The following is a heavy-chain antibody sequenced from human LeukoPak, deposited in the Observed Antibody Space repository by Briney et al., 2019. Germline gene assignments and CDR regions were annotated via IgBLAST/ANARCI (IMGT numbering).Heavy chain of an antibody. J-gene: IGHJ2*01. V-gene: IGHV4-39*07. CDR2: IYYSGST. CDR3: ARGLAYYDFWSGYYRGAGVWYFDL. CDR1: GGSISSSSYY. Sequence: SETLSLTCTVSGGSISSSSYYWGWIRQPPGKGLEWIGSIYYSGSTYYNPSLKSRVTISVDTSKNQFSLKLSSVTAADTAVYYCARGLAYYDFWSGYYRGAGVWYFDLWGRGTLVTVSS. D-gene: IGHD3-3*01.